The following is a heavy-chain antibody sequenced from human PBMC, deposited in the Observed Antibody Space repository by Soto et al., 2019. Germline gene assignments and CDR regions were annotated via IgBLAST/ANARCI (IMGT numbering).Heavy chain of an antibody. CDR3: AREDQYYYYGMDV. Sequence: SETLSLTCTVSGGSISSGGYYWSWIRQHPGKGLEWIGYIYYSGSTYYNPSLKSRVTISVDTSKNQFSLKLSSVTAADTAVYYCAREDQYYYYGMDVWGQGTTVTVSS. J-gene: IGHJ6*02. CDR2: IYYSGST. V-gene: IGHV4-31*03. D-gene: IGHD2-2*01. CDR1: GGSISSGGYY.